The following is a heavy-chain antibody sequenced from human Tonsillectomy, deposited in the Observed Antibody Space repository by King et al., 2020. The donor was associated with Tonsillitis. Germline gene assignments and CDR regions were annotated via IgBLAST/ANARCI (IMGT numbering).Heavy chain of an antibody. Sequence: VQLPQWGAGLLKPSETLSLPCAVYGGSFSGYYWSWIRQPPGKGLEWIGEINHSGSTNYNPSLKSRVTISVDTSKNQFSLKLSSVTAADTAVYYCAREDYSNSHFDYWGQGTLVTVSS. CDR3: AREDYSNSHFDY. V-gene: IGHV4-34*01. J-gene: IGHJ4*02. D-gene: IGHD4-11*01. CDR1: GGSFSGYY. CDR2: INHSGST.